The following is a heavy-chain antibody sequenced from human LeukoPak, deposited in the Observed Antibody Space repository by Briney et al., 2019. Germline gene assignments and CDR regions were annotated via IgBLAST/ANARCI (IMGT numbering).Heavy chain of an antibody. Sequence: ASVKVSCKASGYTFTSYGISWVRQAPGQGLEWMGWISTYNGNTNYAQKLQGRVTMTTDTSTSTAYMELRSLRSDDTAVYYCVKSGGSYYYGSGSSLFDYWGQGTLVTVSS. D-gene: IGHD3-10*01. CDR2: ISTYNGNT. V-gene: IGHV1-18*01. CDR3: VKSGGSYYYGSGSSLFDY. CDR1: GYTFTSYG. J-gene: IGHJ4*02.